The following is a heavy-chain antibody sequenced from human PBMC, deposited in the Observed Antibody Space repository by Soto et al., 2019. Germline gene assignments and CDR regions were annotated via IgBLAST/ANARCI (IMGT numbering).Heavy chain of an antibody. CDR2: ISSSSTYI. J-gene: IGHJ4*02. V-gene: IGHV3-21*01. D-gene: IGHD6-13*01. CDR1: GFTFSSYS. CDR3: ARGAVAAAGIPTYYFDY. Sequence: GGSLRLSCAVSGFTFSSYSMSWVRQAPGKGLEWVSSISSSSTYISYADSVKGRFTISRDNAKNSLFLQMNSLRAEDTAMYYCARGAVAAAGIPTYYFDYWGRGSVVTVSS.